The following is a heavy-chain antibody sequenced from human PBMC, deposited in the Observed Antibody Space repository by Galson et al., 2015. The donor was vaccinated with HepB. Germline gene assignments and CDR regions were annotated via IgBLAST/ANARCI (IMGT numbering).Heavy chain of an antibody. D-gene: IGHD6-13*01. J-gene: IGHJ4*02. CDR2: TYYRSKWYN. CDR1: GDSVSSNSAA. Sequence: CAISGDSVSSNSAAWNWIRQSPSRGLEWLGRTYYRSKWYNNYAVYVESRISVNPDTSRNQFSLQLNSVTPEDTAVYYCVTDPGYRRGSHFDYWGQGTLIIVSS. V-gene: IGHV6-1*01. CDR3: VTDPGYRRGSHFDY.